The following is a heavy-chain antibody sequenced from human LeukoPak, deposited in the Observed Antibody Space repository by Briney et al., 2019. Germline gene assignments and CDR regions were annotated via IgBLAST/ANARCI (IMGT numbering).Heavy chain of an antibody. J-gene: IGHJ2*01. CDR1: GFTFSSYG. Sequence: PGGSLRLSCAASGFTFSSYGMHWVRQAPGKGLEWVAFIRYDGSNKYYADSVKGRFTISRDNTKNTQYLQMNSLRAADTALYCCARVPDYGDNRVHLGGRGTLVPLSS. CDR2: IRYDGSNK. V-gene: IGHV3-30*02. D-gene: IGHD4-17*01. CDR3: ARVPDYGDNRVHL.